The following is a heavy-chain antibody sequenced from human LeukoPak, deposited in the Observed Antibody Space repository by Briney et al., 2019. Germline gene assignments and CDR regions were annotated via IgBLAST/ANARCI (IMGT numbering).Heavy chain of an antibody. Sequence: AGGSLRLSCAASGFTFSSYSMNWVRQAPGKGLEWVSSISSSSSYIYYADSVKGRFTISRDNAKNSLYLQMNSLRAEDTAVYYCARDSFIIDAPDCSSTSCYAYYYYGMDVWGQGTTVTVSS. CDR2: ISSSSSYI. D-gene: IGHD2-2*01. V-gene: IGHV3-21*01. CDR3: ARDSFIIDAPDCSSTSCYAYYYYGMDV. J-gene: IGHJ6*02. CDR1: GFTFSSYS.